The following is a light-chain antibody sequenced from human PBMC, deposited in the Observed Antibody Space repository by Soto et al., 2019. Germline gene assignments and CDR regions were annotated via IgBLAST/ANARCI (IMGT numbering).Light chain of an antibody. CDR1: QSVRRD. Sequence: DIQMTQSPSSLSASVGDRVTMTCRASQSVRRDLNWYQQRPGKAPKLLIYTTSNLEGGVPSRFSGSGSRTDFTLNMSNLQLEDFETYFCQQGFSRPRTLGLGTKVDIK. CDR2: TTS. J-gene: IGKJ1*01. V-gene: IGKV1-39*01. CDR3: QQGFSRPRT.